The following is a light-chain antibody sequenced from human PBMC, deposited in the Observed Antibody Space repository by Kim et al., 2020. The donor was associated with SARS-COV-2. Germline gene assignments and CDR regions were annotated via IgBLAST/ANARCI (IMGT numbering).Light chain of an antibody. J-gene: IGLJ1*01. CDR3: SSSASSSTYV. CDR1: SSDVGRYNY. CDR2: DVT. Sequence: GQSLTISCTGTSSDVGRYNYVSWYQQYPGKAPKLMIYDVTKRPSGVSDRFSGSKSGNTASLTISGLQAEDEADYYCSSSASSSTYVFGTGTKVTVL. V-gene: IGLV2-14*04.